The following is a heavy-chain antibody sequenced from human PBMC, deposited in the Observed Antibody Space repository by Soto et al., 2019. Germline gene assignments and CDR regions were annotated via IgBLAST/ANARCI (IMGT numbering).Heavy chain of an antibody. V-gene: IGHV3-72*01. D-gene: IGHD1-26*01. CDR3: TRGLLGGAPSYTFHGMDV. CDR2: SRNRVNSHTT. CDR1: GFTFSDHY. J-gene: IGHJ6*01. Sequence: EVQLVESGGGLVQPGGSLRLSCAASGFTFSDHYMDWVRQAPGKGLEWVARSRNRVNSHTTEYAASVKGRFTISRDESKSSLYLQMNSLKIEDTAVYYCTRGLLGGAPSYTFHGMDVWGQWTTVTVSS.